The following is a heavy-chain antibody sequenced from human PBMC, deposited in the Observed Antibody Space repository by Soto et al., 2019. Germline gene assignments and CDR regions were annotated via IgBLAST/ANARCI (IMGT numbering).Heavy chain of an antibody. CDR2: MNPNSGNT. Sequence: QVQLVQSGAEVKKPGASVKVSCKASGYTFTSYDINWVRQATGQGLEYLGWMNPNSGNTAYGQKFQGRVTMTWDTSTTTAYMELSSLRSEDTAVYFCARGIKYGAYSRWFDPWGQGTLVTVSS. CDR3: ARGIKYGAYSRWFDP. CDR1: GYTFTSYD. D-gene: IGHD4-17*01. V-gene: IGHV1-8*01. J-gene: IGHJ5*02.